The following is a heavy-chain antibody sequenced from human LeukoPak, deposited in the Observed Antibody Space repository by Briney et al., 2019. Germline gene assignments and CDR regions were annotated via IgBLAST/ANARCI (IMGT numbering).Heavy chain of an antibody. CDR2: INSDGSST. J-gene: IGHJ4*02. Sequence: PGGSLRLSCAASGFTFSSYWMHWVRQAPGKGLVWVSRINSDGSSTSYADSVKGRFTISRDNAKNSLCLQMNSLRAEDTAVYYCTALQGYYDSSGYHMPIDYWGQGTLVTVSS. V-gene: IGHV3-74*01. CDR3: TALQGYYDSSGYHMPIDY. CDR1: GFTFSSYW. D-gene: IGHD3-22*01.